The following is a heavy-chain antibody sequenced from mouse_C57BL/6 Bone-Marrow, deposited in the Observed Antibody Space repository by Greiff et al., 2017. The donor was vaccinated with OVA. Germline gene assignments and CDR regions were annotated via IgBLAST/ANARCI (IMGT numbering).Heavy chain of an antibody. CDR1: GFNIKDDY. CDR2: IDPENGDT. CDR3: TTSYYGSTLYYFDY. Sequence: VQLQQSGAELVRPGASVKLSCTASGFNIKDDYMHWVKQRPEQGLEWIGWIDPENGDTEYASKFQGKATITADKSSNTAYLQLSSLTSEDTAVYYCTTSYYGSTLYYFDYWGQGTTLTVSS. D-gene: IGHD1-1*01. V-gene: IGHV14-4*01. J-gene: IGHJ2*01.